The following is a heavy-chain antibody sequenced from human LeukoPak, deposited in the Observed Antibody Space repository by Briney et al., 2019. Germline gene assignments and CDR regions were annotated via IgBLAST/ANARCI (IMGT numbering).Heavy chain of an antibody. V-gene: IGHV1-2*02. CDR3: AAHCSSTSCYPWGTDY. D-gene: IGHD2-2*01. CDR1: GYTFTGYY. CDR2: INPNSGGT. J-gene: IGHJ4*02. Sequence: ASVKVSCKASGYTFTGYYMHWVRQAPGQGLEWMGWINPNSGGTNYAQKFQGRVTMTRDTSISTAYMELSRLRSDDTAVYYCAAHCSSTSCYPWGTDYWGQGTLVTVSS.